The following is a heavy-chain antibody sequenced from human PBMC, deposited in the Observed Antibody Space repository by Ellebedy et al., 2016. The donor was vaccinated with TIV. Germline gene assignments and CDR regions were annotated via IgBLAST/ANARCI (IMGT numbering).Heavy chain of an antibody. CDR2: IYYSGSS. Sequence: PSETLSLTCTVSGGSVTSGSHYWSWIRQPPGKGLEWIGYIYYSGSSNYNPSLKSRVIISVDTSKNQFSLNLSSVTAADTAVYYCASLYYYDSTFDNCWGQGTLVTVSS. CDR3: ASLYYYDSTFDNC. J-gene: IGHJ4*02. V-gene: IGHV4-61*01. D-gene: IGHD3-22*01. CDR1: GGSVTSGSHY.